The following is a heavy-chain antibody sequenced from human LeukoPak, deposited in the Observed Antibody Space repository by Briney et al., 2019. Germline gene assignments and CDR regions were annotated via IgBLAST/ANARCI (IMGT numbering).Heavy chain of an antibody. CDR2: IYSGGTT. V-gene: IGHV3-66*01. Sequence: GGSLRLSCAASGLTVSSTYMSRVRQTPGKGLEWVSIIYSGGTTYYPDSVKGRFTISRDTSKNTLYLQMNSLRAEDTAVYYCVGTKLGYCSGGSCEDWFDPWGQGTLVTVSS. CDR1: GLTVSSTY. J-gene: IGHJ5*02. D-gene: IGHD2-15*01. CDR3: VGTKLGYCSGGSCEDWFDP.